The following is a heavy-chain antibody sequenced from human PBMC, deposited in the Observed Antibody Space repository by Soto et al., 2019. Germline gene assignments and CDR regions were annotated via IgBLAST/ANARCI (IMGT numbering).Heavy chain of an antibody. J-gene: IGHJ4*02. V-gene: IGHV3-7*04. CDR3: TRDLS. CDR1: GFTFSNHW. CDR2: INQDGSEK. Sequence: EVQLVESGGGLVQPGGSLRLSCAGSGFTFSNHWMSWVRQTPGKGLEWVANINQDGSEKYYGDSVKGRFTISRDNAKSSLFLQMNSLRAEDTALYYCTRDLSWGQGTLVIVSS.